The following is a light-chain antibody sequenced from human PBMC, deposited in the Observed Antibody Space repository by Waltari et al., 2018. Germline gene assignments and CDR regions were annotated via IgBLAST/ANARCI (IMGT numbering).Light chain of an antibody. Sequence: QSALTQPPSASGSPGQSVTISCTGSGSDFRDYDFVSWYQQHPGKAPKVILYEVSKRSSGVPYLFSGSKSGNTASLTVSGLQAEDEADYYCSSFAGRWIFGGGTKLTVL. CDR3: SSFAGRWI. CDR1: GSDFRDYDF. V-gene: IGLV2-8*01. CDR2: EVS. J-gene: IGLJ2*01.